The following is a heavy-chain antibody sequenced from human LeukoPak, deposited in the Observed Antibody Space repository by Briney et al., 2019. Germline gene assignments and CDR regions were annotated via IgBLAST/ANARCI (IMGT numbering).Heavy chain of an antibody. CDR3: ARVSIAAAGETFYYYYGMDV. Sequence: SETLSLTCTVSGGSISSGGYYWSWIRQHPGKGLEWIGYIYYSGSTYYNPSLKSRVTISVDTSKNQFSLKLSSVTAADTAVYYCARVSIAAAGETFYYYYGMDVWGQGTTVTVSS. CDR2: IYYSGST. D-gene: IGHD6-13*01. V-gene: IGHV4-30-4*01. J-gene: IGHJ6*02. CDR1: GGSISSGGYY.